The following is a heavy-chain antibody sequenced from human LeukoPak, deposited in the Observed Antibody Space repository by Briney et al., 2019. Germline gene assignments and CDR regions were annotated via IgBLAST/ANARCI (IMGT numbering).Heavy chain of an antibody. CDR1: GFTFSSYG. V-gene: IGHV3-30*02. CDR3: ARRGAREYYFEY. CDR2: IRYDGSNK. J-gene: IGHJ4*02. D-gene: IGHD4/OR15-4a*01. Sequence: GGSLRLSCAASGFTFSSYGMHWVRQAPGKGLEWVAFIRYDGSNKYYADSVKGRFTISRDNSKNTLDLQMNSLRAEDTAVYHCARRGAREYYFEYWGQGTLVTVSS.